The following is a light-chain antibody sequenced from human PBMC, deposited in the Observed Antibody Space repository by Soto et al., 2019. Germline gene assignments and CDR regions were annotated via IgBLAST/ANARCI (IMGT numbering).Light chain of an antibody. CDR3: FSFTTDWTHV. CDR1: SSDVGAYNY. Sequence: QCSLTQPASVSGSRGQSITISCTGTSSDVGAYNYVSWFQQHPGKAPTLIISEVSNRPSGVSNRFSGSKSGNAASLTISGLQAEDEADYFCFSFTTDWTHVFGTGTKVTVL. V-gene: IGLV2-14*01. CDR2: EVS. J-gene: IGLJ1*01.